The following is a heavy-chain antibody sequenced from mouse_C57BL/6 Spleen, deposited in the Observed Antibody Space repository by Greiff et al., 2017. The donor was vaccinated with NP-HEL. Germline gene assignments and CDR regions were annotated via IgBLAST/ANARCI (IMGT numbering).Heavy chain of an antibody. V-gene: IGHV1-52*01. Sequence: QVQLQQPGAELVRPGSSVKLSCKASGYTFTSYWMHWVKQRPIQGLEWIGNIDPSDSETHYNQKFKDKATLTVDKSSSTAYMQLSSLTSEDSAVYYCARGAYDYDGVDYGGQGTTLTVSS. J-gene: IGHJ2*01. CDR1: GYTFTSYW. CDR3: ARGAYDYDGVDY. D-gene: IGHD2-4*01. CDR2: IDPSDSET.